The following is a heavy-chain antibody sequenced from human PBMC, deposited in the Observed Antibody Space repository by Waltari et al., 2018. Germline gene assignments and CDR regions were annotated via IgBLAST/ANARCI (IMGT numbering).Heavy chain of an antibody. J-gene: IGHJ6*03. Sequence: QVQLQQWGAGLLKPSETLSLTCAVYGGSFSGYYWSWIRQPPGKGLEWIGEINHSGSTNYNPALKSRVTISVDTSKNQFSLKLSSVTAADTAVYYCARFIAARYYYYYMDVWGKGTTVTISS. D-gene: IGHD6-6*01. CDR2: INHSGST. V-gene: IGHV4-34*01. CDR1: GGSFSGYY. CDR3: ARFIAARYYYYYMDV.